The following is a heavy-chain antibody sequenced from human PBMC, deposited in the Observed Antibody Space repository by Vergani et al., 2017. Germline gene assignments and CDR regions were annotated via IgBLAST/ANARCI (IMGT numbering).Heavy chain of an antibody. CDR2: IYSTGST. D-gene: IGHD2-2*03. Sequence: QVQLEESGPGLVKPSETLSLTRTVSGGSFNTYYWSWIRQSPGKGLEWIGYIYSTGSTNYNPSLNSRVTMSVDTSKNQFSLKLSSVTAADTAVYYCAGNGYCSSTSCSHYYYYYYMDVWGKGTTVTVSS. J-gene: IGHJ6*03. CDR3: AGNGYCSSTSCSHYYYYYYMDV. V-gene: IGHV4-59*13. CDR1: GGSFNTYY.